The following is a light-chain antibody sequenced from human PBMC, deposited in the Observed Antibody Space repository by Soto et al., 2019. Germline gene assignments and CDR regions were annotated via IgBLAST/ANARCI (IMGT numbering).Light chain of an antibody. CDR1: QSVSSN. CDR2: GAS. CDR3: QQYGSSPFT. V-gene: IGKV3-15*01. J-gene: IGKJ4*01. Sequence: EIVMTQSPATLSVSPGERATLSCRASQSVSSNLAWYQQKSGQAPRLLIYGASTRATGIPARFSGSGSGTDFTLTISRLEPEDFAVYYCQQYGSSPFTFGGGTKVDIK.